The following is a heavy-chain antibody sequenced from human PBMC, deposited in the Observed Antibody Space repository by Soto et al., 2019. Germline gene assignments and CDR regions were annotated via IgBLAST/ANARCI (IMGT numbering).Heavy chain of an antibody. V-gene: IGHV4-39*01. CDR2: IYYSGST. CDR1: GGSISSSSYY. D-gene: IGHD6-13*01. CDR3: ARHRYSSSWAR. J-gene: IGHJ4*02. Sequence: QLQLQESGPGLVKPSETLSLTCTVSGGSISSSSYYWGWIRQPPGKGLEWIGSIYYSGSTYYNPSLKSRVTISVDTSKNQFSLKLSSVTAADTAVYYCARHRYSSSWARWGQGTLVTVSS.